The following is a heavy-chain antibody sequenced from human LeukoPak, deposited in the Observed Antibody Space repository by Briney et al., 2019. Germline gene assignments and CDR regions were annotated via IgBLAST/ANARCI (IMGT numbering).Heavy chain of an antibody. CDR2: ISYDEGNK. Sequence: GGPLRLSCAASGFTFNNYAVHWVRQAPGKGLEWVAIISYDEGNKYYADSVKGRFTISRDNSKNTLYLQMNSLRADDTAVYYCARDRSEDIALMVYADYWGQGTLVTVSS. J-gene: IGHJ4*02. V-gene: IGHV3-30*04. CDR1: GFTFNNYA. D-gene: IGHD2-8*01. CDR3: ARDRSEDIALMVYADY.